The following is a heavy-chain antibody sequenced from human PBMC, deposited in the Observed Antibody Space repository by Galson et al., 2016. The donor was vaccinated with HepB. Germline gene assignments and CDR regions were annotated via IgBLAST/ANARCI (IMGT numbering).Heavy chain of an antibody. D-gene: IGHD1-26*01. J-gene: IGHJ4*02. V-gene: IGHV3-30*04. CDR2: VSFDGKNK. Sequence: SLRLSCAPSGFTFRTYSMHWVRQAPGKGLEWVALVSFDGKNKFYADSVKGRFTISKDNSQSTLFLQMNYLRTDDTAVYFCARDRRPAGAFKSDRVGAADYWGQGTLVSVSS. CDR1: GFTFRTYS. CDR3: ARDRRPAGAFKSDRVGAADY.